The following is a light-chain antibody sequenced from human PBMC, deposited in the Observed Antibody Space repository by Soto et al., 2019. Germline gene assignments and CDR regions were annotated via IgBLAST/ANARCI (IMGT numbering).Light chain of an antibody. CDR3: CSYTTTYTLV. V-gene: IGLV1-44*01. Sequence: QSVLTQPPSASGTPGQRVTISCSGSRSNIGSSTVNWYQQFPGTAPKLLIFEVIDRPSGVSDRFSGSKSGNTASLTISSLQFEDEADYYCCSYTTTYTLVFGGGTQLTVL. CDR2: EVI. J-gene: IGLJ3*02. CDR1: RSNIGSST.